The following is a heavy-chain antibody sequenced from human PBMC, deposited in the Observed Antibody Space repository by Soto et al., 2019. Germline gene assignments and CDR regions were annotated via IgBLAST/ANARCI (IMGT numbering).Heavy chain of an antibody. V-gene: IGHV1-8*01. J-gene: IGHJ5*02. D-gene: IGHD2-15*01. CDR3: ASMPCSGGSCYPAANWFDP. Sequence: QVPLVQSGAEVKKPGASVKVSCKASGYTFTSYDINWVRQATGQGLEWMGWMNPNSGNTGYAQKFQGRVTMTRNTSISTAYMELSSLRSEDTAVYYCASMPCSGGSCYPAANWFDPWGQGTLVTVSS. CDR2: MNPNSGNT. CDR1: GYTFTSYD.